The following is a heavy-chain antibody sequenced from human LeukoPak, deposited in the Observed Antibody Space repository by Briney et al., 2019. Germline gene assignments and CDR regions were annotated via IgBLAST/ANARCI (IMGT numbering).Heavy chain of an antibody. Sequence: ASVKVSCKTSGDIFTDSFIHWVRQAPGQGLEWLGWINCNTGGTRFSQKFQARVAMTRDTSISTVYMELSSLRSEDTAVYYCARDLGGADIVVVVAATGMGYWGQGTLVTVSS. CDR3: ARDLGGADIVVVVAATGMGY. CDR1: GDIFTDSF. D-gene: IGHD2-15*01. CDR2: INCNTGGT. V-gene: IGHV1-2*02. J-gene: IGHJ4*02.